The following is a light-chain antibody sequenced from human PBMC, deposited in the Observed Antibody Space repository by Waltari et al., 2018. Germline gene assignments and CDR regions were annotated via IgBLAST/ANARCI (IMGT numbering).Light chain of an antibody. V-gene: IGLV1-47*01. CDR3: AAWDDSFVV. J-gene: IGLJ2*01. CDR1: SSNIGSNY. CDR2: RNN. Sequence: QSVLTQPPSASGTPGQRVTLSCSGSSSNIGSNYVYWYQQLPGTAPKLLIYRNNQRPSGVPDRFSGSKSGTSASLAISGLRSEDEADYYCAAWDDSFVVFGGGTKLTVL.